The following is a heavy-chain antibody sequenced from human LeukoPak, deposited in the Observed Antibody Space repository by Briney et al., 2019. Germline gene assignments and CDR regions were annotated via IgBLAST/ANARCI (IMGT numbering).Heavy chain of an antibody. CDR3: ARGITSWYYFDY. J-gene: IGHJ4*02. CDR2: INHSGST. Sequence: SETLSLTCAVYGGSFSGYYWSWIRQPPGKGLEWIGEINHSGSTNYNPSLKSRVTISVDTSKIQFSLKLSSVTTADTAVYYCARGITSWYYFDYWGQGSLVTVPS. CDR1: GGSFSGYY. D-gene: IGHD2-2*01. V-gene: IGHV4-34*01.